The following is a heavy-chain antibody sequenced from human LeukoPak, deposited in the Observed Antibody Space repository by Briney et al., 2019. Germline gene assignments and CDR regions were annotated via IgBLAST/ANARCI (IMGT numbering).Heavy chain of an antibody. CDR2: INPNSGDT. CDR3: AREYCSGGICYAYFDY. J-gene: IGHJ4*02. D-gene: IGHD2-15*01. CDR1: GYTFTGYY. V-gene: IGHV1-2*06. Sequence: ASVRVSCKASGYTFTGYYMHWVRQAPGQGLEWMGRINPNSGDTSYAQKFQGRVTMTRATSISTAYMELSRLRSDDTAVYYCAREYCSGGICYAYFDYWGQGTLVTVSS.